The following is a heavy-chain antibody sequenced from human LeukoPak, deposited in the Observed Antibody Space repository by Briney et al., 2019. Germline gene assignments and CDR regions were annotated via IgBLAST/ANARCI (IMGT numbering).Heavy chain of an antibody. D-gene: IGHD6-19*01. J-gene: IGHJ4*02. CDR3: ARDASALY. V-gene: IGHV3-7*01. Sequence: GGSLRLSCAASGFTFSSYAMSWVRQAPGKGLEWVASIKPDGSEKYYLDSVKGRFTISRDNARDSLYLQMNSLRDDDTSVFCARDASALYWGRGTPVTVSS. CDR1: GFTFSSYA. CDR2: IKPDGSEK.